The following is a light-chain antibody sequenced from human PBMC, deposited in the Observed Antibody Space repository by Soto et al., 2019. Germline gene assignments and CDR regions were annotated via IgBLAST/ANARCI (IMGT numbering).Light chain of an antibody. CDR1: SSNIGSNY. V-gene: IGLV1-47*01. CDR3: QSYDTSLSARV. Sequence: VLTQPPSASGPPGQRVNISCSGSSSNIGSNYVYWYRQFPGTAPKLLIQRNNQRPSGVPARFSGSKSGTSASLAISGLRSEDEADYYCQSYDTSLSARVFGGGTKLTVL. J-gene: IGLJ3*02. CDR2: RNN.